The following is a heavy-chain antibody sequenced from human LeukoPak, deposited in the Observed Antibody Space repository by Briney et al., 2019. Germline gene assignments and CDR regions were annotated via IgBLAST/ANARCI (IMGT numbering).Heavy chain of an antibody. J-gene: IGHJ4*02. Sequence: PGGSLRLSCAASGFTFSAYSMNWVRQAPGKGLEWVSYITSGTSNMYYADSVKGRFTISRDNAKNSLYLQMNSLRAEDTGVYYCARATVMFDYWGQGTLVTVSS. CDR1: GFTFSAYS. CDR3: ARATVMFDY. CDR2: ITSGTSNM. D-gene: IGHD4-17*01. V-gene: IGHV3-48*01.